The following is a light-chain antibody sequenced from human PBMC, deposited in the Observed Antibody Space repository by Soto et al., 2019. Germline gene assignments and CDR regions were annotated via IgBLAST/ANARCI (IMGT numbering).Light chain of an antibody. CDR1: SSDVGRYKY. CDR2: EVS. J-gene: IGLJ1*01. Sequence: QSALTQPASVSGSPGQSITISCTGTSSDVGRYKYVSWYQQDPGNAPKLLIYEVSNRPSGVSDRFSGSKSDNTASLTISGLQAEDEATYFCTSSTSGNTYVFGTGTKLTVL. CDR3: TSSTSGNTYV. V-gene: IGLV2-14*01.